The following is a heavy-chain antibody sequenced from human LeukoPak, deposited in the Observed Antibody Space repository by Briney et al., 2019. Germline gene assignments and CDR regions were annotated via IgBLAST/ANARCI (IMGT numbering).Heavy chain of an antibody. CDR2: IWYDGSNK. V-gene: IGHV3-33*01. J-gene: IGHJ4*02. CDR1: GFTFSNYG. Sequence: PGRSLRLSCAASGFTFSNYGMHWVRQAQGKGLEWVALIWYDGSNKYYSDSVKGRFTISRDNSKNTLYLQMNSLRAEDTAVYYCARDPGGSYLDYFDYWGQGTLVTVSS. CDR3: ARDPGGSYLDYFDY. D-gene: IGHD1-26*01.